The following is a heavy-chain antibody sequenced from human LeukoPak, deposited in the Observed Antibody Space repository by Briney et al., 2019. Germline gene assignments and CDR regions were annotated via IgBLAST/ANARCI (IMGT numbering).Heavy chain of an antibody. D-gene: IGHD2-2*01. CDR3: AKDLVGYQLSMNWFDP. J-gene: IGHJ5*02. CDR1: GFTFSSYG. V-gene: IGHV3-30*02. Sequence: AGGSLRLSCAASGFTFSSYGMHWVRQAPGKGLEWVAFIRYDGSNKYYADSVKGRFTISRDNSKNTLYLQMNSLRAEDTAVYYCAKDLVGYQLSMNWFDPWGQGTLVTASS. CDR2: IRYDGSNK.